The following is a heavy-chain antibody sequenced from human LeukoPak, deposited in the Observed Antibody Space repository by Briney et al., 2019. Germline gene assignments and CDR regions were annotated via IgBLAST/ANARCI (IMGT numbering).Heavy chain of an antibody. Sequence: PSETLSLTCTVSGGSISSSSYYWGWIRQPPGKGLEWIGSIYYSGSTYYNPSLKSRVTISVDTSKNQFSLKLSSVTAADTAVYCCATFTYYDFWSGYPAEDYWGQGTLVTVSS. CDR1: GGSISSSSYY. V-gene: IGHV4-39*01. CDR3: ATFTYYDFWSGYPAEDY. D-gene: IGHD3-3*01. J-gene: IGHJ4*02. CDR2: IYYSGST.